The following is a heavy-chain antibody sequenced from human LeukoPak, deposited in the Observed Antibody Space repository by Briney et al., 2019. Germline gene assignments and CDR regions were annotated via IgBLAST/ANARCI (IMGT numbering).Heavy chain of an antibody. CDR1: GYNFHKYW. CDR2: IYPDDSDT. J-gene: IGHJ3*01. D-gene: IGHD5-24*01. Sequence: GESLKISCKGSGYNFHKYWVGWVRQMPGKGLEWMGVIYPDDSDTRNSPSFQGQVTISADKSISTAYLQWSSLKASDTAMYYCARQDGAFDVWGQGTMVTVSS. CDR3: ARQDGAFDV. V-gene: IGHV5-51*01.